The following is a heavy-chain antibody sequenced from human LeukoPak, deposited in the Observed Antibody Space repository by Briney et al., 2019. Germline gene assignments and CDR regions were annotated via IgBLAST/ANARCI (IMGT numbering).Heavy chain of an antibody. CDR1: GFTFSSYG. CDR2: INWNGGIT. CDR3: ARGRFKVDY. D-gene: IGHD3-3*01. V-gene: IGHV3-20*04. J-gene: IGHJ4*02. Sequence: PGGSLRLSCAASGFTFSSYGMHWVRQAPGKGLEWVSGINWNGGITAYADSVKGRFTISRDNAKNSLYLQMNSLRVEDTALYYCARGRFKVDYWGQGTLVTVS.